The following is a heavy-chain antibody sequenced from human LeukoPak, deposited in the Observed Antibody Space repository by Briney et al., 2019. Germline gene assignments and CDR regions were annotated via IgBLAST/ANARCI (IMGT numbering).Heavy chain of an antibody. V-gene: IGHV4-59*10. Sequence: PSETLSLTCAVYGGSFSGYYWSWIRQPPGKGLEWIGRIYTSGSTNYNPSLKSRVTMSVDTSKNQFSLKLSSVTAADTAVYYCARLLWFGEQNWFDPWGQGTLVTVSS. D-gene: IGHD3-10*01. CDR1: GGSFSGYY. CDR2: IYTSGST. J-gene: IGHJ5*02. CDR3: ARLLWFGEQNWFDP.